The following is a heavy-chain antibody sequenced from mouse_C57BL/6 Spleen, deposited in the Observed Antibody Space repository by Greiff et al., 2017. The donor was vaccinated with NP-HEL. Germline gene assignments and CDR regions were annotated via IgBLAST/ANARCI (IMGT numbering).Heavy chain of an antibody. CDR1: GYTFTSYW. J-gene: IGHJ2*01. Sequence: VQLQQSGAELAKPGASVKLSCTASGYTFTSYWMHWVKQRPGQGLEWIGYINPSSGYTKYNQKFKDQATLTADKSSSTAYMQLSSLTYEDSAVYYCARKNLYYFDYWGQGTTLTVSS. V-gene: IGHV1-7*01. CDR2: INPSSGYT. CDR3: ARKNLYYFDY.